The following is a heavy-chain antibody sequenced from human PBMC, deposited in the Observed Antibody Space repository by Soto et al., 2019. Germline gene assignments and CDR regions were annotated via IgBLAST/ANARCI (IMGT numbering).Heavy chain of an antibody. Sequence: QVHLVESGGGVVQPGMSLRLSCEASGFTFSSFGMHWVRQAPGKGLEWVAVIWYDGSNKFYAESVKGRFSISRDDSENTLYLQMNSLRAEDTAMYYCAKDAVYNDGLWLVSDWGQGTLVTVS. J-gene: IGHJ4*02. CDR1: GFTFSSFG. D-gene: IGHD2-21*01. CDR2: IWYDGSNK. CDR3: AKDAVYNDGLWLVSD. V-gene: IGHV3-33*03.